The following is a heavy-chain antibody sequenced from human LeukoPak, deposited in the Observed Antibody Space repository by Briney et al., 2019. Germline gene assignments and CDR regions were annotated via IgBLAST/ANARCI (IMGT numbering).Heavy chain of an antibody. D-gene: IGHD3-22*01. J-gene: IGHJ1*01. Sequence: SETLSLTCAVYGGSFSGYYWSWIRQPPGKGLEWIGEINHSGSTNYNPSLKSRVTISVDTSKNQFSLKLRSVTAADTAVYYCARVVQSTDSSGFYLPEYFQHWGQGTLVTVSS. V-gene: IGHV4-34*01. CDR1: GGSFSGYY. CDR3: ARVVQSTDSSGFYLPEYFQH. CDR2: INHSGST.